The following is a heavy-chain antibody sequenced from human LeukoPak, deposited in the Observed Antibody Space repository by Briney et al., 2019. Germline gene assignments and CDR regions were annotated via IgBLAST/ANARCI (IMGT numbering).Heavy chain of an antibody. CDR2: ISSSSSYI. CDR3: AKGSRITFGGVINP. CDR1: GFTFSSYS. J-gene: IGHJ5*02. Sequence: GGSLRLSCAASGFTFSSYSMNWVRQAPGKGLEWVSSISSSSSYIYYADSVKGRFTISRDNAKNSLYLQMNSLRAEDTAVYYCAKGSRITFGGVINPWGQGTLVTVSS. D-gene: IGHD3-16*02. V-gene: IGHV3-21*01.